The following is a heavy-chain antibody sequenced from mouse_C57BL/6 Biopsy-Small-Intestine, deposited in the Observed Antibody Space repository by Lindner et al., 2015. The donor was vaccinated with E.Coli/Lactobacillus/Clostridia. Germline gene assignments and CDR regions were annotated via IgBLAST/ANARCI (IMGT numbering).Heavy chain of an antibody. J-gene: IGHJ2*01. D-gene: IGHD1-1*01. CDR2: IYPGDGNT. Sequence: VQLQESGPELVKPGASVKISCKASGYAFSSSWMNWVKQRPGKGLEWIGRIYPGDGNTNYNGKFKGKATLTADKSSSTAYMQLSSLTSEDSAVYFCASFTTLGTYYFDNWGQGTTLTVSS. CDR1: GYAFSSSW. CDR3: ASFTTLGTYYFDN. V-gene: IGHV1-82*01.